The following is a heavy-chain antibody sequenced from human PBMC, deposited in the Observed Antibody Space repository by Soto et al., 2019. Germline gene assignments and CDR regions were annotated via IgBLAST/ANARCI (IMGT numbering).Heavy chain of an antibody. D-gene: IGHD3-22*01. CDR2: ITTSSSTI. Sequence: GGSLSLSCAASGFNFRTYNMNWGRQAPGKGLEWVSSITTSSSTIYYADSVKGRFTISRDNAKNSLYLQMNSLRAEDTAVYYCARDYYDNSGYYYSSYWGQGTLVTVSS. CDR3: ARDYYDNSGYYYSSY. V-gene: IGHV3-21*01. CDR1: GFNFRTYN. J-gene: IGHJ4*02.